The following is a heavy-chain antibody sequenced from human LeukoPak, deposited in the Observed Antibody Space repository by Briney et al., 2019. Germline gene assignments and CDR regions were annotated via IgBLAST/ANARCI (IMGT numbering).Heavy chain of an antibody. J-gene: IGHJ4*02. CDR2: IYPDTCDK. V-gene: IGHV1-2*02. Sequence: ASVKASCKASGYTFIGYYLHWVRQPPAQDLESLGCIYPDTCDKNYPQKLQGRLTITRHTSIKKAYMALNRLRYDYTPGYYFSRAGDFSNSGGYDFWGLGTLVTVSS. D-gene: IGHD3-22*01. CDR3: SRAGDFSNSGGYDF. CDR1: GYTFIGYY.